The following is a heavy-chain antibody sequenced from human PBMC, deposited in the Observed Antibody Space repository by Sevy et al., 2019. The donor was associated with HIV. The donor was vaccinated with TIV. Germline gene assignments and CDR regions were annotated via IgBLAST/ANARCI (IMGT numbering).Heavy chain of an antibody. CDR3: ASTGSPGYYYDSSGSDY. CDR1: GFTFSSYS. CDR2: ISGSGRTI. J-gene: IGHJ4*02. D-gene: IGHD3-22*01. Sequence: GGSLRLSCAASGFTFSSYSMNWVRQAPGKGLEWVSFISGSGRTIDYADSVKGRFTISRDNAKNSLYLQMNSLRAEDTAVYYCASTGSPGYYYDSSGSDYWGQGTLVTVSS. V-gene: IGHV3-48*01.